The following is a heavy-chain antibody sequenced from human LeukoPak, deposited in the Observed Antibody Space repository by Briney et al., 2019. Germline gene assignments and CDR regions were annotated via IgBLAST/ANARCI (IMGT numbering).Heavy chain of an antibody. CDR1: GGSFSAYY. CDR3: ARARRGYSYGPDY. D-gene: IGHD5-18*01. CDR2: IYYSGST. Sequence: SETLSLTCAVYGGSFSAYYWSWIRQPPGKGLEWIGYIYYSGSTNYNPSLKSRVTISVDTSKNQFSLKLSSVTAADTAVYYCARARRGYSYGPDYWGQGTLVTVSS. V-gene: IGHV4-59*01. J-gene: IGHJ4*02.